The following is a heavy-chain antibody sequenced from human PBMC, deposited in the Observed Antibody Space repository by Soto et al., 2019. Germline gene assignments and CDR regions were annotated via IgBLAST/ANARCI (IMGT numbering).Heavy chain of an antibody. Sequence: GGSLRLSCAASGFTFSGSAMHWVRQASGKGLEWVGRIRSKANSYATAYAASVKGRFTISRDDSKNTAYLQMNSLKTEDTAVYYCSGAYDYVWGSYRSRIYGDDYWGQGTLVTVSS. D-gene: IGHD3-16*02. CDR2: IRSKANSYAT. J-gene: IGHJ4*02. CDR3: SGAYDYVWGSYRSRIYGDDY. V-gene: IGHV3-73*01. CDR1: GFTFSGSA.